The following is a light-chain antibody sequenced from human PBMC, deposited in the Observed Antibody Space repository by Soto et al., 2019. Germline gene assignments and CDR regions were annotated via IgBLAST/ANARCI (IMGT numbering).Light chain of an antibody. CDR3: QQYNNLST. CDR2: DAS. V-gene: IGKV3-15*01. CDR1: QTIYNN. J-gene: IGKJ1*01. Sequence: EIVMTQSPSNLSVSSGDRATLSCRASQTIYNNVAWYQQRPGQAPRLLIYDASTRATSVPARFSGSGSGTEFTLTISSLQSEDFAVYYCQQYNNLSTFGQGTKV.